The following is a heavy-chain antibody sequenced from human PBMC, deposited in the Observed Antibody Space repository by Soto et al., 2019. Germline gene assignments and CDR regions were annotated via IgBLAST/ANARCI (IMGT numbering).Heavy chain of an antibody. CDR1: GYTFTSYA. CDR2: INAGNGNT. D-gene: IGHD1-26*01. Sequence: ASVKVSCKASGYTFTSYAMHWVRQAPGQRLEWMGWINAGNGNTKYSQKFQGRVTITRDTSASTAYMELSSLRSEDTAVYYCARPGVSGSYYLEYFQHWGQGTLVTVSS. CDR3: ARPGVSGSYYLEYFQH. J-gene: IGHJ1*01. V-gene: IGHV1-3*01.